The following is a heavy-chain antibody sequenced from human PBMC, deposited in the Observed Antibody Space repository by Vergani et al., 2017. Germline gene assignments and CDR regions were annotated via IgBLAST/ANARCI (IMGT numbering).Heavy chain of an antibody. CDR3: AREDRPRGPRPGIAAAGTREGDWFDP. V-gene: IGHV3-23*01. Sequence: EVQLLESGGGLVQPGGSLRLSCAASGFTFSSYAMSWVRQAPGKGLEWVSAISGSGGSTYYADSAKGRFTISRDNSKNTLYLQMNSLRAEDTAVYYCAREDRPRGPRPGIAAAGTREGDWFDPWGQGTLVTVSS. D-gene: IGHD6-13*01. J-gene: IGHJ5*02. CDR1: GFTFSSYA. CDR2: ISGSGGST.